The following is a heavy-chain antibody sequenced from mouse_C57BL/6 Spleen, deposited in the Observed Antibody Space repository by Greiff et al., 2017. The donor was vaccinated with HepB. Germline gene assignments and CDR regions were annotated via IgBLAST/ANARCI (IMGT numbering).Heavy chain of an antibody. CDR1: GFTFSSYA. V-gene: IGHV5-4*01. J-gene: IGHJ3*01. D-gene: IGHD1-1*01. Sequence: EVMLVESGGGLVKPGGSLKLSCAASGFTFSSYAMSWVRQTPEKRLEWVATISDGGSYTYYPDNVKGRFTISRDNAKNNLYLQMSHLKSEDTAMYYCARDEVTTGAFAYWGQGTLVTVSA. CDR3: ARDEVTTGAFAY. CDR2: ISDGGSYT.